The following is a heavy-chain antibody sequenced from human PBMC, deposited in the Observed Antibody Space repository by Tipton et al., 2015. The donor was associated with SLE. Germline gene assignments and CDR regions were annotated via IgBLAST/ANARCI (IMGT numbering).Heavy chain of an antibody. CDR3: ARERILDAFDI. D-gene: IGHD2-15*01. V-gene: IGHV3-30*04. CDR2: ISYDGSNK. CDR1: GFTFSSYA. J-gene: IGHJ3*02. Sequence: SLRLSCAASGFTFSSYAMHWVRQAPGKGLEWVAVISYDGSNKYYADSVKGRFTISRDNSKNTLYLQMNSLRAEDTAVYYCARERILDAFDIWGQGTMVTVSS.